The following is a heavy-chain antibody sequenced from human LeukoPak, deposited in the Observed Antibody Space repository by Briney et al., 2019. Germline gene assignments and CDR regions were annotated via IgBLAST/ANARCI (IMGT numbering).Heavy chain of an antibody. CDR3: ATSAAGFDY. CDR2: IKQDGSEK. J-gene: IGHJ4*02. CDR1: GFTFSSYW. D-gene: IGHD6-13*01. V-gene: IGHV3-7*01. Sequence: GGSLRLSCAASGFTFSSYWMSWVRQAPGKGLEWVANIKQDGSEKYYVDSVRGRFTISRDNAKNSLYLQMNSLRDEDTALYYCATSAAGFDYWGQGTLVTVSS.